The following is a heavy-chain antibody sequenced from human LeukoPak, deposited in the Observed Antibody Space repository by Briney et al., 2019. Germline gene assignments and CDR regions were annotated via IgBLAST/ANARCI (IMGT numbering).Heavy chain of an antibody. D-gene: IGHD3-16*01. J-gene: IGHJ4*02. CDR1: GDSISSGAYS. V-gene: IGHV4-30-2*01. Sequence: SETLSLTCAVSGDSISSGAYSWNWIRQPPGKGLEWIGSIYHSGRPYYNPSLKSRGTISVDRSKNQFSLKLNSVTAADTAVYYCAREGGGQQLDYWGQGTLVTVSS. CDR3: AREGGGQQLDY. CDR2: IYHSGRP.